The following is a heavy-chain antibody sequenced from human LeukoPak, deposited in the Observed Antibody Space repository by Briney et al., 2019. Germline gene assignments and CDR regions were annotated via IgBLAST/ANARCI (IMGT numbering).Heavy chain of an antibody. V-gene: IGHV3-9*01. Sequence: GRSRRLSCAASGFTFDDYAMHWVRQAPGKGMEWVSGISWNSGSIGYADSVKGRFTISRDNAKNSLYLQMNSLRAEDTALYYCAKEVGGATSYWGQGTLVTVSS. CDR2: ISWNSGSI. CDR1: GFTFDDYA. CDR3: AKEVGGATSY. D-gene: IGHD1-26*01. J-gene: IGHJ4*02.